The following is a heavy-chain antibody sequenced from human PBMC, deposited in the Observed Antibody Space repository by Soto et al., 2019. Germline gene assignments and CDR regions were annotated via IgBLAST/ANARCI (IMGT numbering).Heavy chain of an antibody. CDR1: GGSFSGYY. Sequence: QVQLQQWGAGLLKPSETLSLTCAVYGGSFSGYYWSWIRQPPGKGLEWLGEINHSGSTNCNPSLKSRVTISLDTSKNQFSLKLSSVTAADTAVYYCARVRGREYSSSSGGMDVWGQGTTVTVSS. V-gene: IGHV4-34*01. D-gene: IGHD6-6*01. CDR2: INHSGST. CDR3: ARVRGREYSSSSGGMDV. J-gene: IGHJ6*02.